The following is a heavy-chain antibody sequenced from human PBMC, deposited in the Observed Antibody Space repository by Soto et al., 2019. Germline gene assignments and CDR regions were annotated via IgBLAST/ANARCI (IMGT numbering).Heavy chain of an antibody. Sequence: QLQLQESGPGLVKPSETLSLTCTVSGGSISSSSYYWGWIRQPPGKGLEWIGSIYYSGSTYYNPPLKRRVTISLDTSKNQFSLKLSSVTAADTAVYYCARLGSIAAAQIDYWGQGTLVTVSS. J-gene: IGHJ4*02. CDR1: GGSISSSSYY. V-gene: IGHV4-39*01. D-gene: IGHD6-13*01. CDR3: ARLGSIAAAQIDY. CDR2: IYYSGST.